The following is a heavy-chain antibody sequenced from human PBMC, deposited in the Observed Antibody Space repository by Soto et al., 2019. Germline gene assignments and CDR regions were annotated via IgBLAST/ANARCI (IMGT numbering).Heavy chain of an antibody. J-gene: IGHJ6*02. Sequence: SETLSLTCTVSGGSISSGGYYWSWIRQHPGKGLEWIGYIYYSGSTYYNPSLKSRVTISVDTSKNQFSLKLSSVTAADTAVYYCARDTPTPYYDFWSGLGMDVWGQGTTVTVSS. CDR2: IYYSGST. D-gene: IGHD3-3*01. V-gene: IGHV4-31*03. CDR1: GGSISSGGYY. CDR3: ARDTPTPYYDFWSGLGMDV.